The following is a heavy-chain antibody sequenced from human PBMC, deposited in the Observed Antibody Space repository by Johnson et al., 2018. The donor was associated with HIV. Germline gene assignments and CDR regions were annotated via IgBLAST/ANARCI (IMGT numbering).Heavy chain of an antibody. D-gene: IGHD3-9*01. CDR1: GLTLSRCD. Sequence: QVQLVESGGGVVQPGGSLRLSCAASGLTLSRCDMHWVRQAPGKGLEWVAFIRYDGSNKYYEDSVKGRFTISRDNSKNTLYLQMNSLRAEDTAVYYCARELPSYDILTGPGAFDIWGQGTMVTVSS. J-gene: IGHJ3*02. CDR2: IRYDGSNK. V-gene: IGHV3-30*02. CDR3: ARELPSYDILTGPGAFDI.